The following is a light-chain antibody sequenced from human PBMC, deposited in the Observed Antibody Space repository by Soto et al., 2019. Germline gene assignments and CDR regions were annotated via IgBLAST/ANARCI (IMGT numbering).Light chain of an antibody. CDR3: CSYAGSYTFNYV. Sequence: QSALTQPRSVSGSPGQSVTISCTGTSSDVGGYNYVSWYQQHPGKAPKLMIYDVSKRPSGVPDRFSGSKSVNTASLTISGLQAEDEADYYCCSYAGSYTFNYVFGTGTKLTVL. CDR1: SSDVGGYNY. CDR2: DVS. V-gene: IGLV2-11*01. J-gene: IGLJ1*01.